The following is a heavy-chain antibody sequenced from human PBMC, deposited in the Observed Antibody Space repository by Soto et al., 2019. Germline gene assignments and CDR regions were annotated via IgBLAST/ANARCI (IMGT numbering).Heavy chain of an antibody. V-gene: IGHV6-1*01. CDR2: TYYRSKWYN. J-gene: IGHJ5*02. CDR1: GDSVSSNSAA. CDR3: ARGELRYYDSSGYYYVDWFDP. Sequence: SQTRSLTCAISGDSVSSNSAAWNWIRQSPSRGLEWLGRTYYRSKWYNDYAVSVKSRITINPDTSKNQFSLQLNSVTPEDTAVYYCARGELRYYDSSGYYYVDWFDPWGQGTLVTVSS. D-gene: IGHD3-22*01.